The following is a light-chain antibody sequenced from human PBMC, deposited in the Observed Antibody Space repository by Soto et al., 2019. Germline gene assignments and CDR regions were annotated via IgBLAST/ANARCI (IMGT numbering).Light chain of an antibody. V-gene: IGLV2-14*01. CDR3: NSYTRSSAVV. CDR1: SSDVGYYNY. Sequence: QSVLTQPASVSGSPGQSITISCTGTSSDVGYYNYVSWYQQHPGKAPKLMIYDVSNRPSGVSNRFSGSKSGNTASLTISGLQAEDEADYYCNSYTRSSAVVFGGGTKVTVL. J-gene: IGLJ2*01. CDR2: DVS.